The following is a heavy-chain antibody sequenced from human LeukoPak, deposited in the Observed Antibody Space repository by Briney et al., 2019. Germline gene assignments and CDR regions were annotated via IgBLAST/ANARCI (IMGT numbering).Heavy chain of an antibody. CDR1: GFTFSSYG. CDR2: IRYDGSNK. V-gene: IGHV3-30*02. Sequence: GGSLRLSCAASGFTFSSYGMHWVRQAPGKGLEWVAFIRYDGSNKYYADSVKGRFTISRDNSKNTLYLQMNSLRAEDTAVYYCARDRGAARLYYYYMDVWGKGTTVTVSS. CDR3: ARDRGAARLYYYYMDV. J-gene: IGHJ6*03. D-gene: IGHD6-6*01.